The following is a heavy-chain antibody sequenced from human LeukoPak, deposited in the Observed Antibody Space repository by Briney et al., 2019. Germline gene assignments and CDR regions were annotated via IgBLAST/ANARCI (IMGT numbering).Heavy chain of an antibody. D-gene: IGHD3-22*01. J-gene: IGHJ6*03. CDR3: ARGSYYDSSGYYSFYYYYYYMDV. V-gene: IGHV1-18*01. CDR2: ISAYNGNT. CDR1: GYTFTSYG. Sequence: ASVKVSCKASGYTFTSYGISWMRQAPGQGLEWMGWISAYNGNTNYAQKLQGRVTMTTDTSTSTAYMELRSLRSDDTAVYYCARGSYYDSSGYYSFYYYYYYMDVWGKGTTVTVSS.